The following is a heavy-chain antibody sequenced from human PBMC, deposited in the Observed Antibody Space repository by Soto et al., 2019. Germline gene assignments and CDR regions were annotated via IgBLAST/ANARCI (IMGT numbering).Heavy chain of an antibody. V-gene: IGHV2-5*01. CDR2: IYVNDDQ. J-gene: IGHJ4*02. D-gene: IGHD1-1*01. Sequence: SGPTLVKPTQTLTLTCTFSGFSLTSSGVGVGWIRQPPGKALEWLALIYVNDDQRYNPSVKNRVTITKDPSKNQVVLTMTNMDPVDTATYYCARRREAYNPFYFDYWGQGTLVTVSS. CDR3: ARRREAYNPFYFDY. CDR1: GFSLTSSGVG.